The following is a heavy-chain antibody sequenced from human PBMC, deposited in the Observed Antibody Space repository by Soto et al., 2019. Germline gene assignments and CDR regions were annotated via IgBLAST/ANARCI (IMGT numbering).Heavy chain of an antibody. V-gene: IGHV1-69*12. CDR3: ASGTGSSWPYYSDGMDV. CDR2: IIPIFGTA. CDR1: GGTFSSYA. D-gene: IGHD6-13*01. J-gene: IGHJ6*02. Sequence: QVQLVQSGAEVKKPGSSVKVSCKASGGTFSSYAISWVRQAPGQGLEWMGGIIPIFGTANYAQKFQGRVTITADESTSTAYRELSRLTSENTAVYYCASGTGSSWPYYSDGMDVWGQGSTVTVSS.